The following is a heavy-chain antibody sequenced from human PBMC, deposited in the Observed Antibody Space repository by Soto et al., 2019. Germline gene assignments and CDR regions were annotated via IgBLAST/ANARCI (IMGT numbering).Heavy chain of an antibody. CDR2: IYLDDDQ. J-gene: IGHJ6*02. CDR3: AYLPCSGGSCYWFSFSGMDV. V-gene: IGHV2-5*02. Sequence: QITLKESGPTLVKPTQTLTLTCTFSGFSLSTSGVGVAWIRQPPGKALEWLALIYLDDDQRYMPSLGSRLTITNDTSKNQVVLTMTNMDSVDTATYYCAYLPCSGGSCYWFSFSGMDVWGQGTTVTVSS. CDR1: GFSLSTSGVG. D-gene: IGHD2-15*01.